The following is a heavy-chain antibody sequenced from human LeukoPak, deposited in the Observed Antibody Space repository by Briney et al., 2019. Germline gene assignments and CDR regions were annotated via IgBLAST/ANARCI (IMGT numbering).Heavy chain of an antibody. CDR2: ISSSSSYI. Sequence: GGSLRLSCAASGFTFSSYSMNWVRQAPGKGLEWVPSISSSSSYIYYADSVKGRFTISRDNAKNSLYLQMNSLRAEDTAVYYCARDASDVLLWFGELWDPDYYYGMDVWGQGTTVTVSS. CDR3: ARDASDVLLWFGELWDPDYYYGMDV. V-gene: IGHV3-21*01. D-gene: IGHD3-10*01. J-gene: IGHJ6*02. CDR1: GFTFSSYS.